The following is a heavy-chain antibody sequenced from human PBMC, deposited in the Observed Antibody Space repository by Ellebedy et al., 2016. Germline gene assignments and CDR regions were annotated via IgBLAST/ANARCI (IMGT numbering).Heavy chain of an antibody. CDR2: IYYSGST. D-gene: IGHD3-3*01. CDR3: ARHVEMEWLLSPVYGMDV. J-gene: IGHJ6*02. Sequence: SETLSLTCTVSGGSISSYYWSWIRQPPGKGLEWIGYIYYSGSTNYNPSLKSRVSISVDTSKNQFSLMLSSVTAADTAVYYCARHVEMEWLLSPVYGMDVWGQGTTVTVSS. CDR1: GGSISSYY. V-gene: IGHV4-59*08.